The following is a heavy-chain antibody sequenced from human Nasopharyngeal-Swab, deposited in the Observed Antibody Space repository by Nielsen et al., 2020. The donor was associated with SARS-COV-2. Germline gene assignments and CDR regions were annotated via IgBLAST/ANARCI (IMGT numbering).Heavy chain of an antibody. V-gene: IGHV5-10-1*01. J-gene: IGHJ5*02. CDR3: ARHWSDPGNWFDP. Sequence: KVSCKGSGYSFISYWISWVRQMPGKGLEWMGRIDPSDSYTNYSPSFQGHVTISADKSISTTYLQWSSLKASDTAMYYCARHWSDPGNWFDPWGQGTLVTVSS. CDR2: IDPSDSYT. CDR1: GYSFISYW.